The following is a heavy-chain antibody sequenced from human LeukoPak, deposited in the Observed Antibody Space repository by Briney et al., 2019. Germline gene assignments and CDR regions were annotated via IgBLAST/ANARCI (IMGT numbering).Heavy chain of an antibody. J-gene: IGHJ4*02. V-gene: IGHV4-34*01. CDR1: GGSFSGYY. CDR3: ARDGIAAAGVDY. D-gene: IGHD6-13*01. Sequence: SETPSLTCAVYGGSFSGYYWSWIRQPPGKGLEWIGEINHSGSTNYNPSLKSRVTISVDTSKNQFSLKLSSVTAADTAVYYCARDGIAAAGVDYRGQGTLVTVSS. CDR2: INHSGST.